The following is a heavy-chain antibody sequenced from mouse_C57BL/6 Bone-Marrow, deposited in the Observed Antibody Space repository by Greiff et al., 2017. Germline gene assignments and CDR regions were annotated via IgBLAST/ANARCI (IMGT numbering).Heavy chain of an antibody. CDR2: IYPRSGNT. V-gene: IGHV1-81*01. CDR1: GYTFTSYG. D-gene: IGHD1-1*01. J-gene: IGHJ4*01. Sequence: QVQLQQSGAELARPGASVKLSCKASGYTFTSYGISWVKQSPGQGLEWIGEIYPRSGNTYYNDKFKGKATLTADKSSSTAYMVLRSLTSDDSAVYFCARKPFYFDYAMDYWGQGTSVTVSS. CDR3: ARKPFYFDYAMDY.